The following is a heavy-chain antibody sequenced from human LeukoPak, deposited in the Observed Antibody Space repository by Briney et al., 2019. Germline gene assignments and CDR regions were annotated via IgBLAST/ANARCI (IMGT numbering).Heavy chain of an antibody. Sequence: SETLSLTCTVSGGSISSSSYYWGWIRQPPGKGLEWIGSIYYSGSTYYNPSLKSRVTISVDTSKNQFSLKLSSVTAADTAVYYCARDRIFGVVISGHYYYGMDVWGQGTTVTVSS. D-gene: IGHD3-3*01. J-gene: IGHJ6*02. CDR3: ARDRIFGVVISGHYYYGMDV. V-gene: IGHV4-39*07. CDR2: IYYSGST. CDR1: GGSISSSSYY.